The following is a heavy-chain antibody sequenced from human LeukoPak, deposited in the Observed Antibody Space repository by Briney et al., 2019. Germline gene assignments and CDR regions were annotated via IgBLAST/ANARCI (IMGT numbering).Heavy chain of an antibody. J-gene: IGHJ4*02. V-gene: IGHV3-30*02. CDR2: IRYDGTNK. CDR1: GFTFSSYG. CDR3: VKSDYYFDY. Sequence: PGGSLRLSCAASGFTFSSYGMHWVRQAPGKGPEWVAFIRYDGTNKYYADSVKGRFTISRDNSKNTLFLQMNSLRGEDTAVYYCVKSDYYFDYWGQGTLVTVSS.